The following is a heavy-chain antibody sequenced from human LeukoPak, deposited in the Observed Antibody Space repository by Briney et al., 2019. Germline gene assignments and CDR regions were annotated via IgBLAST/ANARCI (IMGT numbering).Heavy chain of an antibody. J-gene: IGHJ2*01. Sequence: SQTLSLTCTVSGGSISSSSYYWSWIRQPAGKGLEWIGRIYGSGSTNYNPSLKSRITISVDTSKNQFSLKLSSVTAADTAVYYCASSVTTSDWYFGLWGRGTLVTVSS. V-gene: IGHV4-61*02. CDR3: ASSVTTSDWYFGL. D-gene: IGHD4-17*01. CDR2: IYGSGST. CDR1: GGSISSSSYY.